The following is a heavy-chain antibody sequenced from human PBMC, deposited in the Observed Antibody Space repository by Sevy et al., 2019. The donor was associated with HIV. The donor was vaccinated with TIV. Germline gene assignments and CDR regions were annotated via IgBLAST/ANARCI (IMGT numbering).Heavy chain of an antibody. Sequence: SETLSLTCTVSGGSISSSSYYWGWIRQPPGKGLDWIGSMYYSGSTYYTPSLKSRVTISVDTSKNQFSLKLSSVTAADTAVYYCATLSFWRYFQYWGQGTLVTVSS. CDR2: MYYSGST. J-gene: IGHJ1*01. CDR3: ATLSFWRYFQY. D-gene: IGHD3-3*01. V-gene: IGHV4-39*01. CDR1: GGSISSSSYY.